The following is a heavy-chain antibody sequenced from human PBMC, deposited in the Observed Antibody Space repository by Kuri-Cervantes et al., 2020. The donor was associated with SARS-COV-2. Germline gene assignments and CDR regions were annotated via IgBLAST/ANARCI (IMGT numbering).Heavy chain of an antibody. V-gene: IGHV3-30*18. CDR1: GFTFSSYG. CDR2: ISYDGSNK. J-gene: IGHJ4*02. Sequence: GESLKISCAASGFTFSSYGMHWVRQAPGKGLEWVAVISYDGSNKYYADSVKGRFTISRDNSKNTLYLQMNSLRAEDTAVYYCAKVFRPSDEGFDYWGQGNRVTVAS. CDR3: AKVFRPSDEGFDY. D-gene: IGHD1-26*01.